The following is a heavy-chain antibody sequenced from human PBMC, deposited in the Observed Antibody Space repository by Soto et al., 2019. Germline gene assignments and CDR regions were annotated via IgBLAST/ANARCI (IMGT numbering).Heavy chain of an antibody. CDR3: ARTRSFTLSSYYAGRDV. V-gene: IGHV5-51*01. CDR2: IYPFDSYT. Sequence: AGESLKISCQGSGYSFASYWIGWVRQIPGKDLEWMGIIYPFDSYTRYSPSFQGQVTISADKSLRTAYLQWTSLKASDTALYYCARTRSFTLSSYYAGRDVWGQGNTVIVSS. D-gene: IGHD6-6*01. J-gene: IGHJ6*02. CDR1: GYSFASYW.